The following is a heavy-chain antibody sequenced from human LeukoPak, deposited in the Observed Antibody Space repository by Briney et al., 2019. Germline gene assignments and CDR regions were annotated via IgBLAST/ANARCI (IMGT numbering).Heavy chain of an antibody. CDR2: IKQDGSKK. Sequence: GGSLRLSCVASGFPFSSYWMTSVRQATGKGLEWVANIKQDGSKKSYVDSVKGRFTISRDNAKNSLYLQMNSLRAEDTAIYYCTRVGYIDEGIDYWGQGTLVTVSS. D-gene: IGHD5-24*01. CDR1: GFPFSSYW. CDR3: TRVGYIDEGIDY. V-gene: IGHV3-7*04. J-gene: IGHJ4*02.